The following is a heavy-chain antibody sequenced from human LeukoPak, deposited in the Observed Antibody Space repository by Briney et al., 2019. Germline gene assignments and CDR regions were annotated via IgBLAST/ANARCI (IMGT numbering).Heavy chain of an antibody. Sequence: PGGSLRPPCAASGFPFSSYSMNWVRQAPGKGLGWVPSISSSSSYIYYADSVKGRFTISRDNAKNSLYLQMNSLRAEDTAVYYCARTYYDFWSAFFDYWGQGTLVTVSS. CDR1: GFPFSSYS. D-gene: IGHD3-3*01. CDR3: ARTYYDFWSAFFDY. J-gene: IGHJ4*02. V-gene: IGHV3-21*01. CDR2: ISSSSSYI.